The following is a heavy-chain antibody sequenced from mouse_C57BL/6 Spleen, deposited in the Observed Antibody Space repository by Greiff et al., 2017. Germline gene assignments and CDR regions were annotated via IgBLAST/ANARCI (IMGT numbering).Heavy chain of an antibody. Sequence: EVQLVESGEGLVKPGGSLKLSCAASGFTFSSYAMSWVRQTPEKRLEWVAYISSGGDYIYYADTVKGRFTISRDNARNTLYLQMSSLKSEDTAMYYCTRDSYGNYVDYFDYWGQGTTLTVSS. CDR2: ISSGGDYI. V-gene: IGHV5-9-1*02. J-gene: IGHJ2*01. CDR1: GFTFSSYA. D-gene: IGHD2-1*01. CDR3: TRDSYGNYVDYFDY.